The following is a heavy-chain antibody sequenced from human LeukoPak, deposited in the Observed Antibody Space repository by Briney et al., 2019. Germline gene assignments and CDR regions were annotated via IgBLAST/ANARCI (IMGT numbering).Heavy chain of an antibody. V-gene: IGHV3-21*01. CDR1: GFTFSSYS. Sequence: GGSLRLSCAASGFTFSSYSMNWVRQAPGKGLEWVSSISSSSSYIYYADSVKGRFTISRDNAKNSLYLQMNSLRAEDTAVYYCARPLGYCSGGSCNDAFDIWGQGTMVTVSS. D-gene: IGHD2-15*01. J-gene: IGHJ3*02. CDR3: ARPLGYCSGGSCNDAFDI. CDR2: ISSSSSYI.